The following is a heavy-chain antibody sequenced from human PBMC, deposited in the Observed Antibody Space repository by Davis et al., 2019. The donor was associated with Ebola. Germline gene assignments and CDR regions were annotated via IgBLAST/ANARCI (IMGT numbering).Heavy chain of an antibody. D-gene: IGHD5-18*01. CDR2: IVVGSGNT. Sequence: SVKVSCKTSGFTFTSSAVQWVRQARGQRLEWIGWIVVGSGNTNYAQKFQERVTITRDMSTSTAYMELSSLRSEDTAVYYCARGVRYSYGYVPHFDNWGPGTLVTVSS. CDR1: GFTFTSSA. CDR3: ARGVRYSYGYVPHFDN. V-gene: IGHV1-58*01. J-gene: IGHJ4*02.